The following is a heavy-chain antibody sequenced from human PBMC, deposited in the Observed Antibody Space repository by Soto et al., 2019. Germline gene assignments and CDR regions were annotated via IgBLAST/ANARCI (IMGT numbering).Heavy chain of an antibody. CDR2: IYYSGST. D-gene: IGHD4-17*01. CDR1: GGSISSSSYY. Sequence: SETLSLTCTVSGGSISSSSYYWGWIRQPPGKGLEWIGSIYYSGSTYYNPSLKSRVTISVDTSKNQFSLKLRSLTAADTAVYFCARRGGGDSLFDSWGQGKLVTVSS. CDR3: ARRGGGDSLFDS. J-gene: IGHJ4*02. V-gene: IGHV4-39*01.